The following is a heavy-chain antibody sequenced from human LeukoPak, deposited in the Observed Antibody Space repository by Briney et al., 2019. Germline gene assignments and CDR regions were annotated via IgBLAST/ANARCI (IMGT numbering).Heavy chain of an antibody. V-gene: IGHV3-30*18. CDR3: AKGGSYYDSRLDY. J-gene: IGHJ4*02. Sequence: TGGSLRLSCAASGFTFGSYGMHWVRQAPGKGLEWVALISYDGNNKYYADSVKGRFSISRDTSKNSMYMQINRLTAEDPSVYYCAKGGSYYDSRLDYWGQGTLVTVSS. CDR2: ISYDGNNK. CDR1: GFTFGSYG. D-gene: IGHD3-22*01.